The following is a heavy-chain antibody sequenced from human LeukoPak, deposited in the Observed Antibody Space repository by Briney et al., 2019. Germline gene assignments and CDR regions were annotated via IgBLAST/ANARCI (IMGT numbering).Heavy chain of an antibody. CDR2: FDNSGST. CDR3: ARDSLGAKGAFDY. V-gene: IGHV4-59*01. D-gene: IGHD4/OR15-4a*01. Sequence: PSETPSLTCTVSGGSINNYCWSWIRQPSGKGLEWIGFFDNSGSTNYNPSLKSRVTISVDTSKNQFSLKLSSVTAADTAVYYCARDSLGAKGAFDYWGQGTLVTVSS. CDR1: GGSINNYC. J-gene: IGHJ4*02.